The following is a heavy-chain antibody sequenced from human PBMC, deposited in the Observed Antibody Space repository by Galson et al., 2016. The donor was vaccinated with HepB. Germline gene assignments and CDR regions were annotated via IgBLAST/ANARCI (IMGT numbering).Heavy chain of an antibody. J-gene: IGHJ4*02. CDR2: LSGSGSVGTDSSA. Sequence: SLRLSCAASGFNFTTYVMIWVRQAPGKGLEWVSALSGSGSVGTDSSASYADSVKGRFTISRDNSKNTLYLQINTLSAEDTAIYYCVAEYHDSAGYHGFQYWGQGTLVTVSS. V-gene: IGHV3-23*01. D-gene: IGHD3-22*01. CDR1: GFNFTTYV. CDR3: VAEYHDSAGYHGFQY.